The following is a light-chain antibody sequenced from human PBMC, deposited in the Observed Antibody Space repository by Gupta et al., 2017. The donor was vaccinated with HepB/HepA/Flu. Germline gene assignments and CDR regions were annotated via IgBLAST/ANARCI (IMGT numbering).Light chain of an antibody. CDR1: QSVGGR. CDR3: QQRHSCPRT. Sequence: DIVLTQSPATLSLSPGVRATLSCGASQSVGGRLAWYQQKPGQAPRLLIYDSSNRAAGVPARFSGSGFGTDFSLTITYLEPEDFAVYYCQQRHSCPRTFGQGTLVEIK. CDR2: DSS. J-gene: IGKJ5*01. V-gene: IGKV3-11*01.